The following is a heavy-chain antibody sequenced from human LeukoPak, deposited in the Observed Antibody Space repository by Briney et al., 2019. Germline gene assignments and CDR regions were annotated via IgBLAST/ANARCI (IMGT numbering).Heavy chain of an antibody. CDR3: ARARGSGSYYGHDYYYYHYMDV. CDR1: GYTFTSYA. D-gene: IGHD3-10*01. CDR2: INAGNGNT. J-gene: IGHJ6*03. V-gene: IGHV1-3*01. Sequence: GASVKASCKASGYTFTSYAMHWVRQAPGQRLEWMGWINAGNGNTKYSQKFQGRVTMTRDTSTSTVYMELSSLRSEDTAIYYCARARGSGSYYGHDYYYYHYMDVWGKGTTVTVSS.